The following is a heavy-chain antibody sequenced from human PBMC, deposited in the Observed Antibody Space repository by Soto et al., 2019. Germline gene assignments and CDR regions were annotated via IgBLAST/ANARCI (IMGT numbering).Heavy chain of an antibody. CDR3: ARDRDCSSTSCYFYDY. V-gene: IGHV3-21*01. J-gene: IGHJ4*02. D-gene: IGHD2-2*01. CDR2: ISSSSSYI. Sequence: EVQLVESGGGLVKPGGSLRLSCAASGFTFSSYSMNWVRPAPGKGLEWVSSISSSSSYIYYADSVKGRFTISRDNAKHSLYLQLNSLRAEDTAVYYCARDRDCSSTSCYFYDYWGQGTLVTVSA. CDR1: GFTFSSYS.